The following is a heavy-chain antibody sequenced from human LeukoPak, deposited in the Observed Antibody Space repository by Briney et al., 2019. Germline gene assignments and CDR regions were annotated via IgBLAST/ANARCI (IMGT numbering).Heavy chain of an antibody. J-gene: IGHJ4*02. CDR3: AREKIAADGSFDY. CDR2: VKQDGSEK. CDR1: GFIFSNYW. D-gene: IGHD6-13*01. Sequence: GGSLRLSCAASGFIFSNYWMSWVRQAPGKGLEWVANVKQDGSEKYYVDSVKGRFTISRDNGKNSLYLQMNSLRAEDTAVYYCAREKIAADGSFDYWGQRTLVTVSS. V-gene: IGHV3-7*03.